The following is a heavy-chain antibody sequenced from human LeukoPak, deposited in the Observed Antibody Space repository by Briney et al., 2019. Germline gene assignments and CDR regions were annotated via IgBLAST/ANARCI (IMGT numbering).Heavy chain of an antibody. CDR3: ARGDISDYYYYGMDV. Sequence: SETLSLTCTVSGGSISSYYWSWIRQPPGKGLEWIGYIYYSGSTNYNPSLKSRVTISVDTSKNQFSLKLSSVTAADTAVYYCARGDISDYYYYGMDVWGQGTTVTVSS. D-gene: IGHD6-19*01. CDR2: IYYSGST. V-gene: IGHV4-59*12. CDR1: GGSISSYY. J-gene: IGHJ6*02.